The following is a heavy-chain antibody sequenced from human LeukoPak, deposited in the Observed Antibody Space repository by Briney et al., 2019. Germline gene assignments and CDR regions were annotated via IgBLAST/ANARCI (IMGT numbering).Heavy chain of an antibody. D-gene: IGHD3-10*01. CDR2: IYPGDSDT. CDR3: ARQGHSGIYYYYYGMDV. CDR1: GYSFTSYW. V-gene: IGHV5-51*01. Sequence: GESLRISCKGSGYSFTSYWIGWVRQMPGKGLEWMGIIYPGDSDTRYSPSFQGQVTISADKSISTPYLQWSSLKASDTAMYYCARQGHSGIYYYYYGMDVWGQGTTVTVSS. J-gene: IGHJ6*02.